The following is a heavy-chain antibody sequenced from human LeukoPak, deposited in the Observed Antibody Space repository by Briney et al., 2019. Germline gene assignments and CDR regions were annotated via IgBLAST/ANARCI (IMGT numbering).Heavy chain of an antibody. Sequence: SQTLSLTCTVSGGSISSYYWSWIRQPPGKGLEWIEYIYYSGSTNYNPSLKSRVTISVDTSKNQFSLKLSSVTAADTAVYYCAREGRLMGYSGGLGFVYWGQGTLVTVSS. D-gene: IGHD6-19*01. V-gene: IGHV4-59*01. CDR3: AREGRLMGYSGGLGFVY. CDR2: IYYSGST. CDR1: GGSISSYY. J-gene: IGHJ4*02.